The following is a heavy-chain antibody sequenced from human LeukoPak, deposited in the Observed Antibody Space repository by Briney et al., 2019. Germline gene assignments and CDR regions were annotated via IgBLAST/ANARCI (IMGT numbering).Heavy chain of an antibody. V-gene: IGHV4-34*01. CDR1: GGSLSGYY. Sequence: SETLSLTCAVYGGSLSGYYWSWIRQPPGKGLEWIGEINHSGSTNYNPSLKSRVTISVDTSKNQFSLKLSSVTAADTAVYYCARASGSYSTNFFDYWGQGTLVTVSS. CDR2: INHSGST. D-gene: IGHD1-26*01. CDR3: ARASGSYSTNFFDY. J-gene: IGHJ4*02.